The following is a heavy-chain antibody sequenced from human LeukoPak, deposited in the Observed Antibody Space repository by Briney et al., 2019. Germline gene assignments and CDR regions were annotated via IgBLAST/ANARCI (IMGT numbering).Heavy chain of an antibody. D-gene: IGHD6-19*01. CDR1: GFTFSSYG. J-gene: IGHJ4*02. CDR2: ISYDGSNK. V-gene: IGHV3-30*18. Sequence: PGGSLRLSCAASGFTFSSYGMHWVRQAPGKGLEWVAVISYDGSNKYYADSVKGRFTISRDNSKNKLYLQMNSLRAEDKAWYYCAKVPARYSSGREDYWGQGTLVTVSS. CDR3: AKVPARYSSGREDY.